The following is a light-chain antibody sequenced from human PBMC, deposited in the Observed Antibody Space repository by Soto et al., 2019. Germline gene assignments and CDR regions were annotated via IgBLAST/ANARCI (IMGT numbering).Light chain of an antibody. CDR3: QQYNNWPIT. Sequence: ETVMTQSPATLSVSPGERATLSCRASQSVSSNLAWYQQKPGQAPRLLIYGTSTRATGIPARFSGSGSGTEFXLTIXSLQSEDFAVYYCQQYNNWPITFGQGTRLEIK. J-gene: IGKJ5*01. CDR2: GTS. V-gene: IGKV3-15*01. CDR1: QSVSSN.